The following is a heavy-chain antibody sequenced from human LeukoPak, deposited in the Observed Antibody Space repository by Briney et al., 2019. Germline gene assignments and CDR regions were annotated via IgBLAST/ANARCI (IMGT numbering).Heavy chain of an antibody. V-gene: IGHV3-7*03. CDR1: GFTFSSCS. CDR2: IKQDGSEK. D-gene: IGHD3-10*01. CDR3: ARSQDPYGSGDYDAFDI. Sequence: GGSLRLSCAASGFTFSSCSMNWVRQAPGKGLEWVANIKQDGSEKYYVDSVKGRFTISRDNAKNSLYLQMNSLRAEDTAVYYCARSQDPYGSGDYDAFDIWGQGTMVTVSS. J-gene: IGHJ3*02.